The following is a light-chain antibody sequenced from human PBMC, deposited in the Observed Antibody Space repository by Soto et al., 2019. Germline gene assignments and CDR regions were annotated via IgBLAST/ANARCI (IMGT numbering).Light chain of an antibody. J-gene: IGKJ4*01. V-gene: IGKV1-12*01. Sequence: DIQMTQSPSSVSASVGDRVTITCRASQGISSWVAWYQQKPGKAPNLLIYAASSLQSGVPSRFSGSGSGTEFTLTISSLQPEDFAPYYCQQADTFPLTSGGGTKVEI. CDR1: QGISSW. CDR3: QQADTFPLT. CDR2: AAS.